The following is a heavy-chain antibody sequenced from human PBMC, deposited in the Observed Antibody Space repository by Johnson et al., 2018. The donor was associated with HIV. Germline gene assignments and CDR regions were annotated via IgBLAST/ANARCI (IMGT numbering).Heavy chain of an antibody. CDR1: GITFDDYA. D-gene: IGHD3-16*01. CDR2: ISWHSGGV. V-gene: IGHV3-9*01. Sequence: VQLVESGGGLVQPGKSLRLSCGVSGITFDDYAMHWVRQAPGKGLEWVSDISWHSGGVAKTDSVKGRFTISRDNSKNTLYLQLNGLRAEDTAVYYCAKDPRFSNGGAFDVWGQGTMVTVSS. J-gene: IGHJ3*01. CDR3: AKDPRFSNGGAFDV.